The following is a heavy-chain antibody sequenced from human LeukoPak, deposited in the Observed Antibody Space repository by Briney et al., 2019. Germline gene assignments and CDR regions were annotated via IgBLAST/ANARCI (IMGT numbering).Heavy chain of an antibody. Sequence: ASVKVSCKASGYTFTSYYMHWVRQAPGLGLEWMGIINPSGGSTSYAQKFQGRVTMTRDTSTSTVYMELSSLRSEDTAVYYCAGGDYYDSSGSSGDYFDYWGQGTLVTVSS. J-gene: IGHJ4*02. D-gene: IGHD3-22*01. CDR3: AGGDYYDSSGSSGDYFDY. CDR1: GYTFTSYY. CDR2: INPSGGST. V-gene: IGHV1-46*01.